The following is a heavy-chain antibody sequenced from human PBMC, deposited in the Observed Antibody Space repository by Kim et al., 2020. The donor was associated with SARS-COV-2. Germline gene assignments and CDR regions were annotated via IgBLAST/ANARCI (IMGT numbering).Heavy chain of an antibody. V-gene: IGHV1-2*06. D-gene: IGHD3-22*01. Sequence: ASVKVSCKASGYTFTGYYMHWVRQAPGQGLEWMGRINPNSGGTNYAQKFQGRVTMTRDTSISTAYMELSRLRSDDTAVYYCARVCYYDSSGYYEQGFDYWGQGTLVTVSS. CDR1: GYTFTGYY. J-gene: IGHJ4*02. CDR3: ARVCYYDSSGYYEQGFDY. CDR2: INPNSGGT.